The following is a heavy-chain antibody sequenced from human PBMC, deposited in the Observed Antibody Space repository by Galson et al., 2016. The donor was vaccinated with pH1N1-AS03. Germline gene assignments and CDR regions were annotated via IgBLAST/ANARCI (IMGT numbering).Heavy chain of an antibody. CDR1: GFTFSTYA. J-gene: IGHJ4*02. D-gene: IGHD5-18*01. V-gene: IGHV3-23*01. Sequence: SLRLSCAASGFTFSTYAMSWVRQAPGKGLGWVSSISGADLSTYYADSVKGRFTVSRDNSKNTLYLQMNGLRAEDTAIYYCANPRASGTTMVTRLDYWGRGILVTVSS. CDR3: ANPRASGTTMVTRLDY. CDR2: ISGADLST.